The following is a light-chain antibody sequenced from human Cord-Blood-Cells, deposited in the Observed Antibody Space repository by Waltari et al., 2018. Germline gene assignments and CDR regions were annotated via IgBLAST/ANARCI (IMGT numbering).Light chain of an antibody. Sequence: QTVVTQEPSFSVSPGGTVTLTCGLSSGSVSTSYYPSWYQQTPGQPPRTLIYSTNTRSSGVPDSFAGSILGNKAALTITGAQADDEADYYCVLYMGSGIWVFGGGTKLTVL. CDR1: SGSVSTSYY. CDR3: VLYMGSGIWV. CDR2: STN. V-gene: IGLV8-61*01. J-gene: IGLJ3*02.